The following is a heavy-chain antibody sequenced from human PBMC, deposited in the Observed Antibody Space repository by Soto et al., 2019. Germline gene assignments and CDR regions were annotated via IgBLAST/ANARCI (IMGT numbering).Heavy chain of an antibody. CDR1: GFTLRSYT. J-gene: IGHJ6*02. V-gene: IGHV3-23*01. CDR2: LTGSDDST. D-gene: IGHD2-15*01. CDR3: SKGPCSGAACYGREDV. Sequence: VQLLESGGGLVQPGGSLRLSCAASGFTLRSYTMSWVRQSPGKGLEWVSALTGSDDSTYYADSVKGRFTISRDNSRNTLYLQMNSLRVEDTAVYYCSKGPCSGAACYGREDVWGQGTTVTVSS.